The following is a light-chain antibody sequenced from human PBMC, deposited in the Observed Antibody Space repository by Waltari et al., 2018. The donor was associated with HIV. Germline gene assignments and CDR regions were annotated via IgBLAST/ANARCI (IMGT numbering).Light chain of an antibody. J-gene: IGLJ3*02. CDR3: YSTDSSGNHWV. CDR2: EDS. Sequence: SYELTQPPSVSVSPGQTARITCSGDALPKKSAYWYQQKSGQAPVLVIYEDSKRPSGIHERFSGSSSGTMATLTISGAQVEDEADYYCYSTDSSGNHWVFGGGTKLTVL. V-gene: IGLV3-10*01. CDR1: ALPKKS.